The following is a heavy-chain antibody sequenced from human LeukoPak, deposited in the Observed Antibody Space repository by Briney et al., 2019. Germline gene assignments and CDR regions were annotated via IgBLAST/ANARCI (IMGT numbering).Heavy chain of an antibody. J-gene: IGHJ4*02. D-gene: IGHD1-26*01. CDR2: ISYDGSNK. CDR1: GFTFSSYA. CDR3: ARDTIVGAL. V-gene: IGHV3-30-3*01. Sequence: GGSLRLSCAASGFTFSSYAMHWVRQAPGKGLEWVAVISYDGSNKYYADSVKGRFTISRDNSKNTLYLQMNSLRAEDTAVYYCARDTIVGALWGQGTLVTVSS.